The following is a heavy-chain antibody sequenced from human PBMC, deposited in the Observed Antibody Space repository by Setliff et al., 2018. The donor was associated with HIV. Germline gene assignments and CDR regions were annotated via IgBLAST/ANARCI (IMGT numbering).Heavy chain of an antibody. J-gene: IGHJ4*02. D-gene: IGHD3-16*01. CDR3: AKGIQLWPLDY. V-gene: IGHV3-33*06. CDR1: GFSISEYG. CDR2: IWYDGTEE. Sequence: GGSLRLSCAASGFSISEYGMHWVRQAPGKGLEWVAVIWYDGTEEYYVDSVKGRFTISRDISKNTLFLQMNNLRAEDTAVYYCAKGIQLWPLDYWGQGTVVTVSS.